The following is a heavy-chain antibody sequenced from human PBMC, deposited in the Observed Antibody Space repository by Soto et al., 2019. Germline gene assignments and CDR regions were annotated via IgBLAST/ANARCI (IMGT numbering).Heavy chain of an antibody. Sequence: QITLKESGPTLVKPTQTLTLTCTFSGFSLSTSGVGVGWIRQPPGKALEWLALIYWDDDKRYSPSLKSRLTIPKDTSKNQVVLTMTNMDPVDTATYYCAHSRQHPTSQLFDPWGQGTLVTVSS. CDR1: GFSLSTSGVG. J-gene: IGHJ5*02. V-gene: IGHV2-5*02. CDR3: AHSRQHPTSQLFDP. CDR2: IYWDDDK. D-gene: IGHD6-13*01.